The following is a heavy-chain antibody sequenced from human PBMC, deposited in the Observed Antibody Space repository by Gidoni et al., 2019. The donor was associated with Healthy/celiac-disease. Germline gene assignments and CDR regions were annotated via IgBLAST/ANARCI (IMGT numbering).Heavy chain of an antibody. CDR1: GGSISSSNW. CDR2: IYHSGST. Sequence: QVQLQESGPGLVKPSGTLSLTCAVSGGSISSSNWWSWVRQPPGKGLEWIGEIYHSGSTNYNPSLKIRVTISVDKSKNQFSLKLSSVTAADTAVYYCARVGSLLRFLPGAFDIWGQGTMVTVSS. V-gene: IGHV4-4*02. J-gene: IGHJ3*02. CDR3: ARVGSLLRFLPGAFDI. D-gene: IGHD3-3*01.